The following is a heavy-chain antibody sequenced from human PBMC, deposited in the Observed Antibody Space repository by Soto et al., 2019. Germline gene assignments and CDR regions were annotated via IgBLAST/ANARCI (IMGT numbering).Heavy chain of an antibody. CDR1: GFSLSTSGVG. Sequence: KESGPTLVKPTQTLTLTCTFSGFSLSTSGVGVGWIREPPGKALEWLALIYWNDDKRYSPSLKSRLTITKDTSKNQVVLTMTNMDPVDTATYYCAHAFGDSSGYYYYFDYWGQGTLVTVSS. CDR2: IYWNDDK. V-gene: IGHV2-5*01. CDR3: AHAFGDSSGYYYYFDY. J-gene: IGHJ4*02. D-gene: IGHD3-22*01.